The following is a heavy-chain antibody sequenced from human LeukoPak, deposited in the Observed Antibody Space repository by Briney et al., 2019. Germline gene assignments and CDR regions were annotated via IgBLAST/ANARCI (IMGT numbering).Heavy chain of an antibody. J-gene: IGHJ4*02. CDR1: GYTFTGYY. V-gene: IGHV1-2*06. D-gene: IGHD6-6*01. CDR3: ARSSRLAYSSSSLDY. Sequence: GASVKVSCKASGYTFTGYYMHWVRQAPGQGLEWMGRISPNSGGTNYAQKFQGRVTMTRDTSISTAYMELSRLRSDDTAVYYCARSSRLAYSSSSLDYWGQGTLVTVSS. CDR2: ISPNSGGT.